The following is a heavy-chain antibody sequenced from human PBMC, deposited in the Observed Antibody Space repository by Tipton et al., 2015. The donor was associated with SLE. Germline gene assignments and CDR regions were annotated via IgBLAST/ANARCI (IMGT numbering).Heavy chain of an antibody. CDR1: GGSFSGYH. CDR2: MFQNGYT. Sequence: TLSLTCAVSGGSFSGYHWSWVRQAPGKGLEWIGEMFQNGYTKTNPSLESRVTMSLDLSKNHFSLKLTSVTAADAAVYYCARGKRYGPYEWGQGTLVTVSS. J-gene: IGHJ4*02. CDR3: ARGKRYGPYE. V-gene: IGHV4-34*01. D-gene: IGHD3-16*01.